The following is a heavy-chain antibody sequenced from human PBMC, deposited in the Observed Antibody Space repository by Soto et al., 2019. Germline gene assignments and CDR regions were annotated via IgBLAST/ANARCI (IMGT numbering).Heavy chain of an antibody. J-gene: IGHJ4*02. CDR1: GFTFSSYA. Sequence: GGSLRLSCAASGFTFSSYAMSWVRQAPGKGLEWVSAISGSGGSTYYADSVKGRFTISRDNSKNTLYLQMNSLRAEDTAVYYCAKDLDDYYDSSVYSPPGGGQGTLVTVSS. D-gene: IGHD3-22*01. CDR3: AKDLDDYYDSSVYSPPG. V-gene: IGHV3-23*01. CDR2: ISGSGGST.